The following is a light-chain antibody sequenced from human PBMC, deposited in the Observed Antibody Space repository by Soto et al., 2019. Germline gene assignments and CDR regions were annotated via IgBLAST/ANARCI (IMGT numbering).Light chain of an antibody. CDR2: YYT. V-gene: IGLV3-21*04. Sequence: SYELTQPPSVSVAPGKTARITCGGINIGSKHVHWYQQKPGQAPVLVIYYYTDRPSGIPERFSGSNSGNTATLTISRVEAGDEADYYCHVWDSSRDHPLFGGGTKLTVL. CDR3: HVWDSSRDHPL. CDR1: NIGSKH. J-gene: IGLJ2*01.